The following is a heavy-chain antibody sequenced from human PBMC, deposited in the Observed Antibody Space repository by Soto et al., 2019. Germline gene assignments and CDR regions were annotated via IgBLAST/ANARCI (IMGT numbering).Heavy chain of an antibody. CDR1: GFTFSNYA. D-gene: IGHD3-16*01. CDR2: ASASGVSR. Sequence: GGSLRLSCVASGFTFSNYAMNWVRQVPGKWLEWVSGASASGVSRYYADSVQGRFTISRDNSNNTLYLQMSSLRADDTAIYYCAKTAGLGSYYYGMDVWGQGXTVTVYS. V-gene: IGHV3-23*01. CDR3: AKTAGLGSYYYGMDV. J-gene: IGHJ6*02.